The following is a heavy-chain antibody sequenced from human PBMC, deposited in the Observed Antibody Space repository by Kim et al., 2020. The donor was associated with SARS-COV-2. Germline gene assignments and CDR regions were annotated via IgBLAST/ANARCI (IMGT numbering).Heavy chain of an antibody. Sequence: GGSLRLSCAASGFTFSDYYMSWIRQAPGKGLEWVSYISSSSSYTNYADSVKGRFTISRDNAKNSLYLQMNSLRAEDTAVYYCARDDWGIAARPRTKFDPWGQGTLVTVSS. CDR2: ISSSSSYT. CDR1: GFTFSDYY. CDR3: ARDDWGIAARPRTKFDP. V-gene: IGHV3-11*05. J-gene: IGHJ5*02. D-gene: IGHD6-6*01.